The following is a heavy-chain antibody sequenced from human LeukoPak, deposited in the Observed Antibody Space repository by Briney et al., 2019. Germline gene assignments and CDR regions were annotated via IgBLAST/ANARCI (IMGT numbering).Heavy chain of an antibody. J-gene: IGHJ4*02. V-gene: IGHV4-4*07. CDR2: IYISGST. CDR3: ARVGIAARYFDY. CDR1: GGSISSYY. Sequence: SETLSLTCTVSGGSISSYYWSWIRQPAGKGLEWIGRIYISGSTNYNPSLKSRVTMSVDTSKNQFSLKLSSVTAADTAVYYCARVGIAARYFDYWGQGTLVTVSS. D-gene: IGHD6-6*01.